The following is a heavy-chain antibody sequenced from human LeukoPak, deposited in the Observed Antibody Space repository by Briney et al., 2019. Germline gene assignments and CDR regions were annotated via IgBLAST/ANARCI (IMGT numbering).Heavy chain of an antibody. CDR2: INPEGSRT. CDR1: GFTFSSNW. V-gene: IGHV3-74*01. J-gene: IGHJ4*02. Sequence: GGSLRLSCAASGFTFSSNWMHWVRQAPGKGLMWVSLINPEGSRTGYADSVKGRFTISRDNAKNTLSLQMNSLRAEDTAVYYCVPADKQWGQGTLVTVSS. CDR3: VPADKQ.